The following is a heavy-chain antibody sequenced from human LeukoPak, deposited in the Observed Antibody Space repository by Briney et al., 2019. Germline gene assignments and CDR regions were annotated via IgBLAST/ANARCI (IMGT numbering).Heavy chain of an antibody. Sequence: SETLSLTCTVSGGSINSYFWSWIGQPPGKGLEWIGYVFYSGFTNYNPSLKSRVTISVDTSKNQSSLKLISVTAADTAVYYCARGESSGYSYSFDYWGQGTLVTVSS. CDR3: ARGESSGYSYSFDY. J-gene: IGHJ4*02. CDR1: GGSINSYF. CDR2: VFYSGFT. V-gene: IGHV4-59*01. D-gene: IGHD3-22*01.